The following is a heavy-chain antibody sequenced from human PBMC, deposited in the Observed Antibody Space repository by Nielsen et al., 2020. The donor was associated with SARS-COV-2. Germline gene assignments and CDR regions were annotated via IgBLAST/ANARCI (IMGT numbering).Heavy chain of an antibody. V-gene: IGHV1-18*01. D-gene: IGHD5-18*01. CDR1: GYPFSGYG. J-gene: IGHJ5*02. Sequence: ASVKVSCKASGYPFSGYGITWVRQAPGQGLEWMGWSSVYNGNTKYEQKFQDRVIMTTDISTSTAYMELRSLRSDDTAMYYCARVDTATALWKSFDPWGQGTLVTVSS. CDR3: ARVDTATALWKSFDP. CDR2: SSVYNGNT.